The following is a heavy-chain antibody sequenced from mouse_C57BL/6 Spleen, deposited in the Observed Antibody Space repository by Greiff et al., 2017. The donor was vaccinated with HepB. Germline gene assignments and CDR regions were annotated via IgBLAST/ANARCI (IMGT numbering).Heavy chain of an antibody. D-gene: IGHD3-3*01. V-gene: IGHV1-82*01. J-gene: IGHJ2*01. CDR2: IYPGDGDT. Sequence: QVQLQQSGPELVKPGASVKISCKASGYAFSSSWMNWVKQRPGKGLEWIGRIYPGDGDTNYNGKFKGKATLTADKSSSTAYMQLSSLTSEDSAVYFCARGLGYFDYWGQGTTLTVCS. CDR3: ARGLGYFDY. CDR1: GYAFSSSW.